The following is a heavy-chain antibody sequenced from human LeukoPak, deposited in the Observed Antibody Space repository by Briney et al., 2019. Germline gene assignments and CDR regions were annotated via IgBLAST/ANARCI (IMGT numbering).Heavy chain of an antibody. D-gene: IGHD2-21*02. CDR2: IYHSGNT. Sequence: PSETLSLTCAVSGCTIDSGYYWGRIRQPPGKGLEWIGSIYHSGNTYYNPSLKSRVTISVDTSKNQFSLKLSSVTAADTAVYYCARVCLPVTRWLDPWGQGTLVTVSS. CDR1: GCTIDSGYY. V-gene: IGHV4-38-2*01. J-gene: IGHJ5*02. CDR3: ARVCLPVTRWLDP.